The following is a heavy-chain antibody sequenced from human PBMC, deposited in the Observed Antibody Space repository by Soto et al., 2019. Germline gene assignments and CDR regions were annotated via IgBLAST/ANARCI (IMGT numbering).Heavy chain of an antibody. J-gene: IGHJ4*02. CDR3: SRSLNS. V-gene: IGHV3-7*01. CDR1: GFTFSSSW. CDR2: INPDGSEK. Sequence: LRLSCAASGFTFSSSWMDWVRQAPGKGLEWVANINPDGSEKHYVGSVEGRFTVSRDNAKNSLYLQMSSLTAEDSALYYCSRSLNSWGQGTRVTVSS.